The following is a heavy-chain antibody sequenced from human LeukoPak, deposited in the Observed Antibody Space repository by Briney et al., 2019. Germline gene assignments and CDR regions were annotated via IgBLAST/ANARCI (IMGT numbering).Heavy chain of an antibody. CDR3: ARAMIVVVITHPSDY. CDR1: GFTFSSYW. Sequence: GGSLRLSCAASGFTFSSYWMSWVRQAPGKGLEWVANIKQDGSEKYYVDFVKGRFTISRDNAKNSLYLQMNSLRAEDTAVYYCARAMIVVVITHPSDYWGQGTLVTVSS. D-gene: IGHD3-22*01. V-gene: IGHV3-7*01. CDR2: IKQDGSEK. J-gene: IGHJ4*02.